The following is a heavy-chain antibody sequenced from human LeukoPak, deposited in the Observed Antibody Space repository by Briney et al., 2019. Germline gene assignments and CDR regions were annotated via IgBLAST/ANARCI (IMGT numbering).Heavy chain of an antibody. Sequence: ASVKVSCKASRYTFTGYYMHWVRQAPAQGLEWMGWINPNSGGTNYAQKFQGRVTMTRDTSISTAYMELSRLRSDDTAVYYCARDVGRIAARVRNCFDPWGQGTLVTVSS. CDR1: RYTFTGYY. D-gene: IGHD6-6*01. V-gene: IGHV1-2*02. CDR2: INPNSGGT. CDR3: ARDVGRIAARVRNCFDP. J-gene: IGHJ5*02.